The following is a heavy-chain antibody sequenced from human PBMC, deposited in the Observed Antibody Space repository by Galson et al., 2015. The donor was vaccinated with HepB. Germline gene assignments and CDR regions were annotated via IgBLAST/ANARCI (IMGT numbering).Heavy chain of an antibody. CDR1: GFTFGDYA. V-gene: IGHV3-49*04. CDR2: IRSQDFGGAT. CDR3: ARGRVDINY. D-gene: IGHD5-12*01. J-gene: IGHJ4*02. Sequence: SLRLSCAASGFTFGDYAMTWVRQAPGKGLEWVGFIRSQDFGGATEYAASVKGRFTISRDDSKSIAYLQMNSLKTEDTAVYYCARGRVDINYWCQGTLVTVSS.